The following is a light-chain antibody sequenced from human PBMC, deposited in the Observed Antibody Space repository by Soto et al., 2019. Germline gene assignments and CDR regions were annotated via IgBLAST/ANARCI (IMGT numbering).Light chain of an antibody. V-gene: IGLV2-23*02. CDR3: CSYAGSSTFSYV. Sequence: QSELTQPGSVSRSPGQSTTIKCTGTSSDVGSYNLVSWYQQHPGKAPKPMIYEVSKRPSGVSNRFSGSKSGNTASLTISGLQAEDEADYYCCSYAGSSTFSYVFGTGTKVTV. J-gene: IGLJ1*01. CDR1: SSDVGSYNL. CDR2: EVS.